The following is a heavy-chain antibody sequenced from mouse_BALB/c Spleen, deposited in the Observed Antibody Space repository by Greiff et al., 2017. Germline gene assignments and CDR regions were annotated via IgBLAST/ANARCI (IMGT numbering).Heavy chain of an antibody. CDR3: ARLDYGSSYYAMDY. CDR1: GDSITSGY. Sequence: VQLKESGPSLVKPSQTLSLTCSVTGDSITSGYWNWIRKFPGNKLEYMGYISYSGSTYYNPSLKSRISITRDTSKNQYYLQLNSVTTEDTATYYCARLDYGSSYYAMDYWGQGTSVTVSS. V-gene: IGHV3-8*02. CDR2: ISYSGST. D-gene: IGHD1-1*01. J-gene: IGHJ4*01.